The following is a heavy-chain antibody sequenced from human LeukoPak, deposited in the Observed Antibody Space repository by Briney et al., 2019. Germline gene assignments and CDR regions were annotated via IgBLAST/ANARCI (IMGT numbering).Heavy chain of an antibody. CDR3: AREVGGTTLDFQH. CDR2: INPNSGGT. D-gene: IGHD1-26*01. Sequence: ASVKVSCKASGYTFTDYHKHWVRHAPGQGLEWMGRINPNSGGTNYAQKFQGRVTMTRDTSISTAYMELSRLRSDDTAVYYCAREVGGTTLDFQHWGQGTLVTVSS. J-gene: IGHJ1*01. V-gene: IGHV1-2*06. CDR1: GYTFTDYH.